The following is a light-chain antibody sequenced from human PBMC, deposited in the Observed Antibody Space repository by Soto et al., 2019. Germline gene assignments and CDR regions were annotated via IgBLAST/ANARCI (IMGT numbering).Light chain of an antibody. Sequence: DIQMTQSPSSLSASVGDRVTITCRASQGISNYLAWYQQKPGKIPKLLIFAASTLQSGVPSRFTGSGSGTDFTLTISSLQTEDVATYYCQKYTSVPSFGGGTKVEIK. CDR1: QGISNY. J-gene: IGKJ4*01. V-gene: IGKV1-27*01. CDR2: AAS. CDR3: QKYTSVPS.